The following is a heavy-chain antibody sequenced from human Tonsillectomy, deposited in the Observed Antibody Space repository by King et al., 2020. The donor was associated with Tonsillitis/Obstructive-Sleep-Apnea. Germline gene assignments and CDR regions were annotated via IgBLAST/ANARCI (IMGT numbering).Heavy chain of an antibody. D-gene: IGHD3-3*01. V-gene: IGHV4-34*01. CDR2: INHSGSS. J-gene: IGHJ3*02. CDR3: ARVMEQDFWSGNYSDAFDI. CDR1: GGSFSSYY. Sequence: VQLQQWGAGLLKPSETLSLSCGVYGGSFSSYYWSWIRQPPGKGLEWIGEINHSGSSKYNPSLKSRVTISVDTSKIQFSLKLSSLTAADTAVYYCARVMEQDFWSGNYSDAFDIWGQGTMVTVSS.